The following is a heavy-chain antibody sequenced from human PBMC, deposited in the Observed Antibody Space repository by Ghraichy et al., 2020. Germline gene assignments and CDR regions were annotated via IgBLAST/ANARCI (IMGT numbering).Heavy chain of an antibody. D-gene: IGHD3-3*01. CDR2: ISSSGGTT. CDR1: GFTFSSYA. Sequence: GGSLRLSCAASGFTFSSYAMSWVRQLPGKGLEWVSVISSSGGTTHYADSVKGRFTMSRDNSKNTLYLQMDSLRAEDTAVYYCAKDRGHWSFDYWGQGTLVTVSS. V-gene: IGHV3-23*01. J-gene: IGHJ4*02. CDR3: AKDRGHWSFDY.